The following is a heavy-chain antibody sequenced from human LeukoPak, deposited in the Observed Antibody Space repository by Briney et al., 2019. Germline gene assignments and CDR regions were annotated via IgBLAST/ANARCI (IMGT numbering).Heavy chain of an antibody. V-gene: IGHV4-59*01. J-gene: IGHJ4*02. D-gene: IGHD5-24*01. Sequence: SETLSLTCTVSGGSISSYYWSWIRQPPGKGREWMGYIYYSGSTNYNPSLKSRVTISVDTSKNQFSLKLSSVTAADTAVYYCAGTATPQATYYFDYCGQGTLATVSA. CDR1: GGSISSYY. CDR2: IYYSGST. CDR3: AGTATPQATYYFDY.